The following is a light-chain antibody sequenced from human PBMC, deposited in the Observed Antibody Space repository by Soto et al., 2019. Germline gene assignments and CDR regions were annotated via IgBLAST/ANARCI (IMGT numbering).Light chain of an antibody. J-gene: IGKJ5*01. CDR1: QSVRSNY. CDR2: GAS. CDR3: QQYGNSPIT. Sequence: ETVLTQSPGTLSLSPGEIATLSCRASQSVRSNYLAWYQQKPGQAPRLLIYGASSRATGIPDRFSGSGSGTDFPLTITRLEPEDFAVYDCQQYGNSPITFGQGTRLEIK. V-gene: IGKV3-20*01.